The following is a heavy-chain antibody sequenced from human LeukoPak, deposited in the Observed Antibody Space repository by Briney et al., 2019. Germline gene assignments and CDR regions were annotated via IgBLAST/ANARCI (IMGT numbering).Heavy chain of an antibody. CDR3: ARAIAAAARGWFDP. J-gene: IGHJ5*02. CDR2: INPNRGGT. D-gene: IGHD6-13*01. Sequence: ASVKVSCKASGYTFTGYYMHWVRQAPGQGLEWMGWINPNRGGTNYAQKFQGRVTMTRDTSISTAYMELSRLRSDDTAVYYCARAIAAAARGWFDPWGQGTLVTVSS. V-gene: IGHV1-2*02. CDR1: GYTFTGYY.